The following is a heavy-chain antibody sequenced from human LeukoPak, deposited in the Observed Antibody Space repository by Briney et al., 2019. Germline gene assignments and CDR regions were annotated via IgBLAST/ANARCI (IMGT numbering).Heavy chain of an antibody. V-gene: IGHV4-59*01. D-gene: IGHD6-19*01. CDR3: ARDSGGWYRWFDP. CDR1: GGSISNYY. J-gene: IGHJ5*02. Sequence: SETLSLTCTVSGGSISNYYWSWIRRPPGKGLEYIGYIYYSGSTNYNPSLKSRVTISVDTTKNQFSLKLSSVTAADTAVYYCARDSGGWYRWFDPWGQGSLVTVSS. CDR2: IYYSGST.